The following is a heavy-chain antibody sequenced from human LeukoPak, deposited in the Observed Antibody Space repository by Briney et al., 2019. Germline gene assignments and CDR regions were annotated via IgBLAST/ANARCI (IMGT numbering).Heavy chain of an antibody. J-gene: IGHJ6*02. D-gene: IGHD4-11*01. CDR1: GFTFSSYA. CDR2: IYSGGST. V-gene: IGHV3-66*01. CDR3: ARSTVMRYYYYGMDV. Sequence: PGGSLRLSCAASGFTFSSYAMSWVRQAPGKGLEWVSVIYSGGSTYYADSVKGRFTISRDNSKNTLYLQMNSLRAEDTAVYYCARSTVMRYYYYGMDVWGQGTTVTVSS.